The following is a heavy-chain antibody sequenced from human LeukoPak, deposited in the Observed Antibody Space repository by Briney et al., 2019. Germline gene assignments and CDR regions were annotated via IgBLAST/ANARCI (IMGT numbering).Heavy chain of an antibody. CDR3: ARGHCSSTSCPKRYYYYYMDV. Sequence: SETLSLTCAVYGGSFSGYYWSWIRQPPGKGLEWIGEINHSGSTNYNPSLKSRVTISVDTSKNQFSLKLSSVTAADTAVYYCARGHCSSTSCPKRYYYYYMDVWGKGTTVTVSS. CDR1: GGSFSGYY. CDR2: INHSGST. J-gene: IGHJ6*03. D-gene: IGHD2-2*01. V-gene: IGHV4-34*01.